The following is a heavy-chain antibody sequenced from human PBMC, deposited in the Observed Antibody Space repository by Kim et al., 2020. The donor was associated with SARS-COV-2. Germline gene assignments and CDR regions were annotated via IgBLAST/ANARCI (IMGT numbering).Heavy chain of an antibody. J-gene: IGHJ4*02. V-gene: IGHV3-33*01. CDR2: MWYDGSKQ. CDR3: ARDRLGRYLDY. Sequence: GGSLRLSCAVSGFTFSKYGMHWVRQAPGKGLEWVAVMWYDGSKQYYAKSVEGRFSVSRDISEETLYLQMNGLRVDDTAMYFCARDRLGRYLDYWGRGTLVTDSS. CDR1: GFTFSKYG.